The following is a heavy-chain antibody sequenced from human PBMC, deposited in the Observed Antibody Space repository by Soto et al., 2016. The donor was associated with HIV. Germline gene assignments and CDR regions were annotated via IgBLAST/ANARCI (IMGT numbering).Heavy chain of an antibody. V-gene: IGHV3-9*03. Sequence: EVQLVESGGGLVQPGRSLRLSCAASGFTFDDYAMHWVRQAPGKGLEWVSGISWNSGSIGYADSVKGRFTISRDNAKNSLYLQMNSLRAEDMALYYCAKAHPGYSSSFDYWGQGTPGHRLL. D-gene: IGHD6-13*01. CDR2: ISWNSGSI. CDR1: GFTFDDYA. J-gene: IGHJ4*02. CDR3: AKAHPGYSSSFDY.